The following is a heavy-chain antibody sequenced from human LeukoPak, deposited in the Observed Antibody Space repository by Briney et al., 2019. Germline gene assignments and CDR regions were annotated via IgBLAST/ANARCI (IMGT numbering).Heavy chain of an antibody. CDR1: RGSISSGDSY. CDR3: ARTGHSGSFDS. D-gene: IGHD3-10*01. V-gene: IGHV4-31*11. CDR2: IYYRGRS. J-gene: IGHJ4*02. Sequence: SETLSLTCAVSRGSISSGDSYWSWIRQHPGEGLEWIGYIYYRGRSYYNPSLTSRVTMSVDTSNNQFSLSLMSVTAADTAVYYCARTGHSGSFDSWGQGTLVSVSS.